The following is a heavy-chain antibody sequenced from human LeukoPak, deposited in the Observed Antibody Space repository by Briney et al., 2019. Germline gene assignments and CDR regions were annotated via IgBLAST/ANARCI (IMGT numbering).Heavy chain of an antibody. V-gene: IGHV7-4-1*02. CDR2: INTNTGNP. J-gene: IGHJ6*03. D-gene: IGHD4-11*01. Sequence: ASVKVSCKASGYTFTSYAMNWVRQAPGQGLEWMGWINTNTGNPTYAQGFTGRFVFSLDTSVSTAYLQISSLKAEDTAVYYCARDGPPATVTYPLEYYYYMDVWGKGTTVTVSS. CDR3: ARDGPPATVTYPLEYYYYMDV. CDR1: GYTFTSYA.